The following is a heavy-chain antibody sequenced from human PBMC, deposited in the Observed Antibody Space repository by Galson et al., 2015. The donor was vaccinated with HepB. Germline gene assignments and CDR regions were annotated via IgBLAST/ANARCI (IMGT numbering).Heavy chain of an antibody. CDR1: GGSISSSNW. J-gene: IGHJ4*02. V-gene: IGHV4-4*02. CDR3: ARHILTGTVPYDY. Sequence: CAVSGGSISSSNWWSWVRQPPGKGLEWIGEIYHSGSTNYNPSLKSRVTISVDKSKNQFSLKLSSVTAADTAVYYCARHILTGTVPYDYWGQGTLVTVSS. D-gene: IGHD1-20*01. CDR2: IYHSGST.